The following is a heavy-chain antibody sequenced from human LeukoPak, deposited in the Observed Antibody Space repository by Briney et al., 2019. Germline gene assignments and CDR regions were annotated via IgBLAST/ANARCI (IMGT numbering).Heavy chain of an antibody. Sequence: GGSLRLSCAASGFTFSTYSMNWVRQAPGKGLDGVSSISSSSSYIHYADSVKGRFTISRDNAKNSLYLQMNSLRAEDTAVYYCAREWEYYDILTGTTASFDYWGQGTLVTVSS. J-gene: IGHJ4*02. D-gene: IGHD3-9*01. CDR2: ISSSSSYI. V-gene: IGHV3-21*01. CDR1: GFTFSTYS. CDR3: AREWEYYDILTGTTASFDY.